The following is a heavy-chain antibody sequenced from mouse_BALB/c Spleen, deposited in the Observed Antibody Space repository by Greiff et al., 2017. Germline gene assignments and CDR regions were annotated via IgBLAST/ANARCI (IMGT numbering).Heavy chain of an antibody. CDR3: ARVYDYEAMDY. D-gene: IGHD2-3*01. CDR2: ISDGGSYT. CDR1: GFTFSDYY. Sequence: EVKVVESGGGLVKPGGSLKLSCAASGFTFSDYYMYWVRQTPEKRLEWVATISDGGSYTYYPDSVKGRFTISRDNAKNNLYLQMSSLKSEDTAMYYCARVYDYEAMDYWGQGTSVTVSS. V-gene: IGHV5-4*02. J-gene: IGHJ4*01.